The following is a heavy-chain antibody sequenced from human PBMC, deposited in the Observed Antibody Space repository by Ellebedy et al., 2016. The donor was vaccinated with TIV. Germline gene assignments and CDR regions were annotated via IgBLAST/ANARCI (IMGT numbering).Heavy chain of an antibody. Sequence: MPGGSLRLSCAASGFTFSDYWMSWIRQPPGKGLEWIGYIYYSGSTNYNPSLKSRVTISVETSKNQFSLKLSSVTAADTAVYYCARLGGDIAVPDLDYWGQGTLVTVSS. CDR1: GFTFSDYW. CDR2: IYYSGST. V-gene: IGHV4-59*01. J-gene: IGHJ4*02. CDR3: ARLGGDIAVPDLDY. D-gene: IGHD6-19*01.